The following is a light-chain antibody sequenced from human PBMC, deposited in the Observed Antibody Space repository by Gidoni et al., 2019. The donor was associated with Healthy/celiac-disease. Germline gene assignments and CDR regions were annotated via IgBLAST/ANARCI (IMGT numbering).Light chain of an antibody. CDR2: KDS. Sequence: SYELTQPPSVSVSPGQTARITCSGDALPKQYAYWYQQKPGQAPVLVIYKDSERPSGIPERFSGSSSGTTVTLTISGVQAEDEADYYCQSADSSGTPPVRVFGGGTKLTVL. J-gene: IGLJ3*02. V-gene: IGLV3-25*03. CDR3: QSADSSGTPPVRV. CDR1: ALPKQY.